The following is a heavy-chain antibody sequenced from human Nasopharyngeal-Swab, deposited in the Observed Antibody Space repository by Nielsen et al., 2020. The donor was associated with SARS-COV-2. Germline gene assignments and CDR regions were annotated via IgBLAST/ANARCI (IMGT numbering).Heavy chain of an antibody. V-gene: IGHV3-64D*08. CDR1: GFTFSSSA. J-gene: IGHJ4*02. CDR3: VKRKCSSPACSFDN. D-gene: IGHD2-2*01. Sequence: GESLKISCTASGFTFSSSAMHWVRQAPGKGLEYVSAIKSDGSSTQYADSVKGRFIISRDNSRDSLFLQMSNLRGEDTAVYYCVKRKCSSPACSFDNRGQGTLVTVSS. CDR2: IKSDGSST.